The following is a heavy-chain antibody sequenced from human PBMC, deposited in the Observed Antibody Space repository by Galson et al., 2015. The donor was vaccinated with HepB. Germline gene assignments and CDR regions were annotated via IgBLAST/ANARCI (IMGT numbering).Heavy chain of an antibody. CDR1: GFTFNSNA. CDR3: VKGGGYSAIRGRGGFDS. J-gene: IGHJ4*02. V-gene: IGHV3-30*04. CDR2: ITYDGTNK. D-gene: IGHD5-12*01. Sequence: SLRLSCAASGFTFNSNAMHWVRQAPGKGLQWVAVITYDGTNKFYARSVKGRFTISRDNSGNTLFLHMNSLRPEDTALYYCVKGGGYSAIRGRGGFDSWGQGALVTVSS.